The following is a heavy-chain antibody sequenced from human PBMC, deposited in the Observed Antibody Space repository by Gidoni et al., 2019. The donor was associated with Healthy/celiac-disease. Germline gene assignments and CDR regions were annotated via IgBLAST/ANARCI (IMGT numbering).Heavy chain of an antibody. Sequence: EVQLVESGGGLVKPGGSLRLSCAASGFTFSSYSMNWVRQAPGKGLEWVSAISSSSSYIYYADSVKGRFTISRDNAKNSLYLQMNSLRAEDTAVYYCARVYCSSTSCLINYFDYWGQGTLVTVSS. CDR1: GFTFSSYS. J-gene: IGHJ4*02. V-gene: IGHV3-21*01. CDR2: ISSSSSYI. D-gene: IGHD2-2*01. CDR3: ARVYCSSTSCLINYFDY.